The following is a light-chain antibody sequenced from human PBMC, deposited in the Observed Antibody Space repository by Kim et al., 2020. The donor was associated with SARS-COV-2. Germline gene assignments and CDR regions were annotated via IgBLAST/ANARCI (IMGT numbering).Light chain of an antibody. CDR2: GKS. V-gene: IGLV3-19*01. CDR1: SVRNYH. CDR3: TSRDTTGFLLV. J-gene: IGLJ3*02. Sequence: SSELTQDPAVSVALGQTVSITCQGDSVRNYHTTWYQQKPGQAPILVHSGKSNRPLGVPDRFSGSASGDSASLTITGAQADDEADYYCTSRDTTGFLLVFGGGTQLTVL.